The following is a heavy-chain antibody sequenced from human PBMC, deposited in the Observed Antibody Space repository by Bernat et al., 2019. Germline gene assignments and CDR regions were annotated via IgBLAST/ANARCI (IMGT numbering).Heavy chain of an antibody. D-gene: IGHD3-16*02. CDR2: TRNDGSNN. V-gene: IGHV3-33*01. J-gene: IGHJ4*02. CDR3: ARDYIWGSYRSPDY. Sequence: QVQLVESGGGVVQPGRSLRLSCAASGFTFSSFGMHWVRQAPGKGLEWVAVTRNDGSNNYYADSVKGRFTISRDNSKNTLYLQMNSLRAEDTAVYYCARDYIWGSYRSPDYWGQGTLVTVSS. CDR1: GFTFSSFG.